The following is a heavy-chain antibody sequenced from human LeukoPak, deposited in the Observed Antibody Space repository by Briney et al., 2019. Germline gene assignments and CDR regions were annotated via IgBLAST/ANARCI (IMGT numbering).Heavy chain of an antibody. CDR3: AAPRVHPGNYYYGMDV. J-gene: IGHJ6*02. Sequence: ASVKVSCKASGYTFTSYGISWVRQAPGQGLEWMGWISAYNGNTNYAQKLQGRVTMTTDTSTSTAYMELRSLRSDDTAVYYCAAPRVHPGNYYYGMDVWGQGTTVTVSS. CDR1: GYTFTSYG. CDR2: ISAYNGNT. V-gene: IGHV1-18*01.